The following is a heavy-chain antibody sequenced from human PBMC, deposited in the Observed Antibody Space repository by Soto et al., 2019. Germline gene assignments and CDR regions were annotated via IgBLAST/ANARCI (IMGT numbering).Heavy chain of an antibody. CDR2: INPNSGGT. V-gene: IGHV1-2*02. CDR1: GYTCTCYY. D-gene: IGHD6-19*01. J-gene: IGHJ4*02. CDR3: ARVYSDSGWYLHFDY. Sequence: AVKVSCNASGYTCTCYYMHLVRQSPGQGLEWMGWINPNSGGTNYAQKFQGRVTMTRDTSISTAYMELSRLRSDDTAVYYRARVYSDSGWYLHFDYWAKATLLTVYS.